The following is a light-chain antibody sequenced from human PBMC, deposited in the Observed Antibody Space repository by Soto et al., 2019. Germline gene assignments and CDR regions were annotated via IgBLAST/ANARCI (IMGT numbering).Light chain of an antibody. CDR3: AAWDDSLSAYV. Sequence: QSVLTQPRSVSGSPGQSVTISCTGTSSDVGGFNSVSWYQQHPGKAPKLMIYDVNKRPSGVPDRFSGSKSGSTASLTISGLQAEDEADYYCAAWDDSLSAYVFGTGTKLTVL. V-gene: IGLV2-11*01. CDR1: SSDVGGFNS. J-gene: IGLJ1*01. CDR2: DVN.